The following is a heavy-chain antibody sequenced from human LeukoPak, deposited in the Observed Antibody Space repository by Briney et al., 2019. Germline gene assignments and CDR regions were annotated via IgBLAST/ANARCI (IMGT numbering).Heavy chain of an antibody. V-gene: IGHV1-69*13. CDR2: IIPTFGTA. CDR1: GGTFSSYA. Sequence: ASVKVSCKASGGTFSSYAISWVRQAPGQGLEWMGGIIPTFGTANYAQKFQGRVTITADESTSTAYMELSSLRSEDTAVYYCASGYCSGTSCRDYYYYYYMDVWGKGTTVTISS. D-gene: IGHD2-2*01. J-gene: IGHJ6*03. CDR3: ASGYCSGTSCRDYYYYYYMDV.